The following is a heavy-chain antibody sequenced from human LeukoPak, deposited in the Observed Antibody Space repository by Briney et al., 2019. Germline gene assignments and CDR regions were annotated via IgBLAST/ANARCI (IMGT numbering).Heavy chain of an antibody. Sequence: GGSLRLSCAASGFTFSSYWVTWVRQAPGKGLEWVANIKQDGSKKHYVDSVKGRFTISRDNAKNSLYLQMNSLRAEDTAVYYCARDKGGYSYGYDYWGQGTLVTVSS. CDR3: ARDKGGYSYGYDY. V-gene: IGHV3-7*01. D-gene: IGHD5-18*01. CDR1: GFTFSSYW. J-gene: IGHJ4*02. CDR2: IKQDGSKK.